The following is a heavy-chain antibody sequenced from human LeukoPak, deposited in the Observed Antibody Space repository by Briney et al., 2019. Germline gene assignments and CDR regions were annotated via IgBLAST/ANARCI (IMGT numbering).Heavy chain of an antibody. Sequence: ASVKVSCKASGYTFTGYYMHWVRQAPGQGLEWMGWINPNSGGTNYAQKFQGRVTMTRDTSISTAYMELSRLRSDDTAAYYCARVNSGGYPGGPYYFDYWGQGTLVTVSS. D-gene: IGHD1-26*01. V-gene: IGHV1-2*02. CDR2: INPNSGGT. J-gene: IGHJ4*02. CDR3: ARVNSGGYPGGPYYFDY. CDR1: GYTFTGYY.